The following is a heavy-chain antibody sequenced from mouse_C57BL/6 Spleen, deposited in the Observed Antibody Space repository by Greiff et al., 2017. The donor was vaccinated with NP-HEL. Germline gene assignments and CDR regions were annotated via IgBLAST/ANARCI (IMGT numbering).Heavy chain of an antibody. Sequence: VQLQQSGPELVKPGASVKIPCKASGYTFTDYNMDWVKQSHGKSLEWIGDINPNNGGTIYNQKFKGKATLTVDKSSSTAYMELRSLTSEDTAVYYCARNNYDYDEGYYFDYWGQGTTLTVSS. CDR3: ARNNYDYDEGYYFDY. CDR2: INPNNGGT. V-gene: IGHV1-18*01. CDR1: GYTFTDYN. J-gene: IGHJ2*01. D-gene: IGHD2-4*01.